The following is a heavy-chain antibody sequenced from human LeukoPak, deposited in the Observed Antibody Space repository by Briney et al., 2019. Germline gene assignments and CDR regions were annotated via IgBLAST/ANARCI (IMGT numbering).Heavy chain of an antibody. Sequence: ASVKVSCTASGGTFSSYAISWVRQAPGQGLEWMGRIIPILGIANYAQKFQGRVTITADKSTSTAYMELSSLRSEDTAVYYCAREGARITMVRGVISAFDIWGQGTMVTVSS. J-gene: IGHJ3*02. CDR2: IIPILGIA. CDR3: AREGARITMVRGVISAFDI. D-gene: IGHD3-10*01. CDR1: GGTFSSYA. V-gene: IGHV1-69*04.